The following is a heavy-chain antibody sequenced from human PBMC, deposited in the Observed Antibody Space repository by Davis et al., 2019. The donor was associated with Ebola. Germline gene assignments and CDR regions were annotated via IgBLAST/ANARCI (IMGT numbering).Heavy chain of an antibody. CDR3: ARFCTAGYCSSISRQNIPY. J-gene: IGHJ4*02. CDR1: GYAFTGYY. CDR2: INPNSGGT. V-gene: IGHV1-2*02. Sequence: ASVKVSCKASGYAFTGYYLHWVRQAPGQGFEWMGWINPNSGGTNYAQKFRGRITMTRDTSISTAYMDLSRLTSDDTAVYYCARFCTAGYCSSISRQNIPYWGQGTLVTVSS. D-gene: IGHD2-2*01.